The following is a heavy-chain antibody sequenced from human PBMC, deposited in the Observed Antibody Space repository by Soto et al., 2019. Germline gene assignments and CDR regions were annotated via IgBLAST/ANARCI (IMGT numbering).Heavy chain of an antibody. CDR2: IYYSGST. J-gene: IGHJ6*02. CDR3: ARHGYSSGWFIGGYYYYYGMDV. V-gene: IGHV4-39*01. Sequence: SETLSLTCTVSGGSISSSSYYWGWIRQPPGKGLEWIGSIYYSGSTYYNPSLKSRVTISVDTSKNQFSLKLSSVTAADTAVYYCARHGYSSGWFIGGYYYYYGMDVWGQGTTVTVSS. CDR1: GGSISSSSYY. D-gene: IGHD6-19*01.